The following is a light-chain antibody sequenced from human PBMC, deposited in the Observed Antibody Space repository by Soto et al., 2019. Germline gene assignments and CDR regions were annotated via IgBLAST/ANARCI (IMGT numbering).Light chain of an antibody. CDR1: SSDVGGYNY. CDR3: SSYRSSILV. V-gene: IGLV2-14*01. CDR2: EVS. J-gene: IGLJ3*02. Sequence: QSALTQPASVSRSPGQSITISCTGTSSDVGGYNYVSWYQQYPGKAPKLMIYEVSNRPSGVSNRFSGSKSGNTASLTISGLQAEDEADYYCSSYRSSILVFGGGTKVPS.